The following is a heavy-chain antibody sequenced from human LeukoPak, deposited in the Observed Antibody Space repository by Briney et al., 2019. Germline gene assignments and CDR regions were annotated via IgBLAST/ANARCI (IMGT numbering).Heavy chain of an antibody. Sequence: GGSLRLSCAASGFTFSSYAMSWVRQAPGKGLEWVSAISGSGGSTYYADSVKGRFTISRDNSKNTLYLQMNSLRAEDTAVYYCARDGRYDFWSGYLTGTFDYWGQGTLVTVSS. CDR3: ARDGRYDFWSGYLTGTFDY. J-gene: IGHJ4*02. D-gene: IGHD3-3*01. CDR1: GFTFSSYA. V-gene: IGHV3-23*01. CDR2: ISGSGGST.